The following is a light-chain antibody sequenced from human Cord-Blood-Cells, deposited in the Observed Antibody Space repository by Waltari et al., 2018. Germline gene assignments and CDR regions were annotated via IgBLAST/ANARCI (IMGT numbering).Light chain of an antibody. Sequence: QSALTQPASVSGSPGQSITISCTGTSSDVGGYNYVYWYQQHPGKAPKLMLYDVSKRPSVFYNRFSCSKAGNTASRTISALQAEDEADYYCSSYTSSSTWVFGGGTKLTVL. J-gene: IGLJ3*02. CDR3: SSYTSSSTWV. V-gene: IGLV2-14*01. CDR1: SSDVGGYNY. CDR2: DVS.